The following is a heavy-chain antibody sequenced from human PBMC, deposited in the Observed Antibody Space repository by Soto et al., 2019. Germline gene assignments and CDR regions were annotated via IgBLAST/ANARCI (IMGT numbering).Heavy chain of an antibody. D-gene: IGHD6-13*01. Sequence: VQLLESGGGLVQPGGSLRLSCTASGFTFSTYAMSWVRQAPGKGLEWVSSISGSGGSTYYADSVKGRFTISRDNSKNTLFLQVNSLRAEDTAVYYCAKDLDSSKYYRGGGGWGQGTLVTVSS. CDR1: GFTFSTYA. CDR2: ISGSGGST. CDR3: AKDLDSSKYYRGGGG. J-gene: IGHJ4*02. V-gene: IGHV3-23*01.